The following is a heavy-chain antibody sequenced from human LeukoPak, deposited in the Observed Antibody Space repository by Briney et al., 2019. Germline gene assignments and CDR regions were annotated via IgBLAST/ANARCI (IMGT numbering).Heavy chain of an antibody. D-gene: IGHD2-15*01. V-gene: IGHV4-31*03. CDR1: GGSISSGGYS. Sequence: SETLSLTCTVSGGSISSGGYSWSWIRQHPGKGLEWIGYIYYSGSTYYNPSLKSRVTISVDTSKNQFSLKLSSVTAADTAVYYCARYCSGGSCYSEGFGNWFDPWGQGTLVTVSS. J-gene: IGHJ5*02. CDR2: IYYSGST. CDR3: ARYCSGGSCYSEGFGNWFDP.